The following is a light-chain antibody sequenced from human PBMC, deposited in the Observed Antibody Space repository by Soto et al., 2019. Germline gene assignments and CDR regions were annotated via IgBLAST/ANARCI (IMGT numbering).Light chain of an antibody. V-gene: IGLV2-14*01. Sequence: QSALTQPASVSGSPGQSITISCTGTSSDVGGYNYVSWYQQHPGKAPKLMIYDVSNRPSGVCNRFSGSKSGNTASLTISGLQAEDEADYYCISYTSSNTYVFGSGTKVTVL. CDR1: SSDVGGYNY. CDR2: DVS. J-gene: IGLJ1*01. CDR3: ISYTSSNTYV.